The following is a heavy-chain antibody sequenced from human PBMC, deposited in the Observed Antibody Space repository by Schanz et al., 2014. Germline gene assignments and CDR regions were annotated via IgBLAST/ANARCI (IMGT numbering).Heavy chain of an antibody. Sequence: QVQLVESGGGVVQPGRSLRLSCAASGITLSGYGLHWVRQAPGKGLEWVGFISFDGRNTGYAHSVKGRFTISRDNSKNTVNLQMNSLRAEDTAVYFCARDRAAGYYDSGMSYYYYGMDVWGQGTTVTVSS. CDR2: ISFDGRNT. CDR3: ARDRAAGYYDSGMSYYYYGMDV. D-gene: IGHD3-10*01. CDR1: GITLSGYG. J-gene: IGHJ6*02. V-gene: IGHV3-30*03.